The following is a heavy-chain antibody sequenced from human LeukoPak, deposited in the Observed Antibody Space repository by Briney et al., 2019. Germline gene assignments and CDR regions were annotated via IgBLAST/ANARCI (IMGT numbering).Heavy chain of an antibody. D-gene: IGHD2-15*01. CDR2: INHSGST. CDR3: ARILTYCSGGSCYRTWWVDY. J-gene: IGHJ4*02. CDR1: GGSFSGYY. V-gene: IGHV4-34*01. Sequence: SATLSLTCAVYGGSFSGYYWSWIRQPPGKGLEWIGEINHSGSTNYNPSLKSRVTISVDTSKNQFSLKLSSVTAADTAVYYCARILTYCSGGSCYRTWWVDYWGQGTLVTVSS.